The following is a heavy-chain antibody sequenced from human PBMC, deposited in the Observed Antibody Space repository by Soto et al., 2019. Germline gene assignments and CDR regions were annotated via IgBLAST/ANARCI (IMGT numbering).Heavy chain of an antibody. CDR3: ASLPDYYDSSGYDSLDY. Sequence: QLQLQESGPGLVKPSETLSLTCTVSGGSISSSSYYWGWIRQPPGKGLEWIGSIYYSGSTYYNPSLKTRVTISVDTSKTQFSLKLSSVTAADTAVYYCASLPDYYDSSGYDSLDYWGQGTLVTVSS. D-gene: IGHD3-22*01. V-gene: IGHV4-39*01. J-gene: IGHJ4*02. CDR1: GGSISSSSYY. CDR2: IYYSGST.